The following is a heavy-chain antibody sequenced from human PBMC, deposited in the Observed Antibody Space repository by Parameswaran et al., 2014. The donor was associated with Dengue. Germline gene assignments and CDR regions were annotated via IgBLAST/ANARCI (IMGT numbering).Heavy chain of an antibody. V-gene: IGHV5-51*01. J-gene: IGHJ6*02. CDR2: IYPGDSDT. Sequence: VRQMPGKGLEWMGIIYPGDSDTRYSPSFQGQVTISADKSISTAYLQWSSLKASDTAMYYCARYREKYDIGPVYYGMDVWGQGTTVTVSS. CDR3: ARYREKYDIGPVYYGMDV. D-gene: IGHD3-9*01.